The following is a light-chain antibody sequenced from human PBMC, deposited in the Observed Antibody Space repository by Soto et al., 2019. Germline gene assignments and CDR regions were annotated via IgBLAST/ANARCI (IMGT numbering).Light chain of an antibody. CDR2: GAS. V-gene: IGKV3-20*01. CDR3: QHFGSSPQWT. J-gene: IGKJ1*01. Sequence: EIVLTQSPGTLSLSPGERATLSCRASQSVSSSYLAWYQQKPGQAPRLLIYGASSRATGIPDRFSGSGSGTDSTLTISRLEPEDFAVYYCQHFGSSPQWTFGQGTKVEIK. CDR1: QSVSSSY.